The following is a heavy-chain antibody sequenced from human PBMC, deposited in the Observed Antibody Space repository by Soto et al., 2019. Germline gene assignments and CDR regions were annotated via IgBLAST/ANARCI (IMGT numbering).Heavy chain of an antibody. CDR3: TTDPWGKLNSYGSGTSLNYPMDV. D-gene: IGHD3-10*01. CDR1: GGSISSSSYY. J-gene: IGHJ6*02. Sequence: SETLSLTCTVSGGSISSSSYYWTWIRQPPGKGLEWIGYVYYSGSTNYNPSLKSRVTISVDKSKNQFSLKLSSVTAADTAVYYCTTDPWGKLNSYGSGTSLNYPMDVWGQGTTVTVSS. CDR2: VYYSGST. V-gene: IGHV4-61*05.